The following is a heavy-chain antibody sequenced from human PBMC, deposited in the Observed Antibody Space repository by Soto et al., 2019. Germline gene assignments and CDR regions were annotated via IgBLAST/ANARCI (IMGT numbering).Heavy chain of an antibody. CDR1: GGSISSSSYY. J-gene: IGHJ6*02. Sequence: SETLSITCTVSGGSISSSSYYWGWIRQPPGKGLEWIGSIYYSGSTYYNPSLKSRVTISVDTSKNQFSLKLSSVTAADTAVYYCARHELALDVWGQGTTVTVSS. CDR2: IYYSGST. D-gene: IGHD3-3*02. CDR3: ARHELALDV. V-gene: IGHV4-39*01.